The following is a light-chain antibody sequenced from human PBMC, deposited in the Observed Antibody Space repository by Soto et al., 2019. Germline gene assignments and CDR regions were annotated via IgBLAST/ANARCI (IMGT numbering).Light chain of an antibody. Sequence: DIQMTQSPSSLSASVGDRVTITCRASQSISSYLNWYQQKPGKAPKLLIYAASSLQRGVPSTFSGSGSGTDFTLTISSLQPADFATYYCHQSYSPPFTFGPGTTVDIK. CDR1: QSISSY. CDR2: AAS. CDR3: HQSYSPPFT. V-gene: IGKV1-39*01. J-gene: IGKJ3*01.